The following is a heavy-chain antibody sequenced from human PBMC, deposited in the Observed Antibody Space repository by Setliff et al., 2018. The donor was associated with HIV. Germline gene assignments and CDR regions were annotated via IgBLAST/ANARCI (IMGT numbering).Heavy chain of an antibody. CDR3: ARDPHYFDTSGHYSWFYFDY. CDR2: INHSGST. J-gene: IGHJ4*02. D-gene: IGHD3-22*01. V-gene: IGHV4-34*01. CDR1: GGSFSGYY. Sequence: PSETLSLTCAVYGGSFSGYYWSWIRQPPGKGLEWIGEINHSGSTTCHPSLRSRVTVSAATSKNQFSLKLTSVTAADTAVYFCARDPHYFDTSGHYSWFYFDYWGQGTLVTVSS.